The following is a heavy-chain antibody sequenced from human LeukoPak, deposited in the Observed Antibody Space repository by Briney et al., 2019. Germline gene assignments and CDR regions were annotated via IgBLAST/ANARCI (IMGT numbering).Heavy chain of an antibody. D-gene: IGHD6-19*01. Sequence: PGGSPRLSCAASGFTFDDYAMHWVRQAPGKGLEWVSLISWDGGSTYYADSVKGRFTISRDNSKNSLYLQMNSLRAEDTALYYCAKDRYSSGWALDYWGQGTLVTVSS. V-gene: IGHV3-43D*03. J-gene: IGHJ4*02. CDR3: AKDRYSSGWALDY. CDR2: ISWDGGST. CDR1: GFTFDDYA.